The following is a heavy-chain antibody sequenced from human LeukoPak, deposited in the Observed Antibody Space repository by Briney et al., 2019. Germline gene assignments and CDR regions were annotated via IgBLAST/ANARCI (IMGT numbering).Heavy chain of an antibody. Sequence: ASVTVSYKASGYTFTSYDINWVRQAPGQGLEWMGWMNPNSGNTDYAQKFQGRFTITINTSISTAYMELSSLRSEDTAVYYCARAFGGHDEWYYFDYWGQGTLVTVSS. V-gene: IGHV1-8*03. CDR1: GYTFTSYD. CDR2: MNPNSGNT. J-gene: IGHJ4*02. D-gene: IGHD5-12*01. CDR3: ARAFGGHDEWYYFDY.